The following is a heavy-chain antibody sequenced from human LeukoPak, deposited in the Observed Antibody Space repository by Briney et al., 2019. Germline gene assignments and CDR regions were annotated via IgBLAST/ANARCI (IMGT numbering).Heavy chain of an antibody. D-gene: IGHD3-22*01. CDR1: GFTFTSYA. CDR3: AKDMGYYDSKNYSPGYFDC. V-gene: IGHV3-23*01. J-gene: IGHJ4*02. Sequence: GGSLRLSCAASGFTFTSYAMSWVRQAPGKGLEWVSAISGSGGSTYYADSVKGRFTISRDNSKNTLYLQMNSLRAEDTAVYYCAKDMGYYDSKNYSPGYFDCWGLGTLVTVSS. CDR2: ISGSGGST.